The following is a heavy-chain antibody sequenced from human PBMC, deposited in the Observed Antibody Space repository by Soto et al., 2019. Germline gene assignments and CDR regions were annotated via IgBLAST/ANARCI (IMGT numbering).Heavy chain of an antibody. J-gene: IGHJ5*02. Sequence: PSETLSLTCTVSGDSVSSNNWWNWVRQSPGKGLDWIGETHPTGNSNYHPSLKSRVTISVDTSKNQFSLRLSSVTAADTAVYYCARLFGCSTTCYFDPWGQGTLVTVSS. CDR2: THPTGNS. V-gene: IGHV4-4*02. CDR1: GDSVSSNNW. CDR3: ARLFGCSTTCYFDP. D-gene: IGHD2-2*01.